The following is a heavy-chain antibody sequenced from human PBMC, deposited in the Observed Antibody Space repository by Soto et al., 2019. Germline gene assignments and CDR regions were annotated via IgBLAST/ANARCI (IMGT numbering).Heavy chain of an antibody. CDR1: GFTFANYA. J-gene: IGHJ5*01. D-gene: IGHD2-21*01. Sequence: QVQLVESGGGVVQPGRSLRLSCAASGFTFANYALHWVRQAPGKGLEWLAVISYDGNNKYYAASVKGRFTISRDTSRDTLYLQMNSLRTETTALYYCARDLVCGDVTCPSGSYNWFDSWGQGVLVTVSS. V-gene: IGHV3-30-3*01. CDR3: ARDLVCGDVTCPSGSYNWFDS. CDR2: ISYDGNNK.